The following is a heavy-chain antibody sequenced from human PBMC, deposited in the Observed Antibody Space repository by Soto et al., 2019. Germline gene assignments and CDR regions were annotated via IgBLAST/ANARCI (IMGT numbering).Heavy chain of an antibody. CDR1: GFIFTSYA. CDR3: ASFSRMTDGYY. Sequence: EVHLVESGGGLVQPGESLRLSCAASGFIFTSYAINWVRQAPGKGLEWVSYTSSSGTIIYYADSVKGRFTISRDNAKNSLYLQMNSLRAEDTAVYYCASFSRMTDGYYWGQGTLVTVSS. J-gene: IGHJ4*02. CDR2: TSSSGTII. D-gene: IGHD4-17*01. V-gene: IGHV3-48*01.